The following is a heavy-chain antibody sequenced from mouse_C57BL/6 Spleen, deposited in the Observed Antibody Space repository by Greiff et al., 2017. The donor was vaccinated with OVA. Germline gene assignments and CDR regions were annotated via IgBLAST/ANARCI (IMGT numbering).Heavy chain of an antibody. Sequence: VQLQQSGPELVKPGASVKMSCKASGYTFTDYNMHWVKQSHGKSLEWIGYINPNNGGTSYNQKFKGKATLTVNKSSSTAYMELRSLTSEDSAVYYCARLFLPSGYFDVWGTGTTVTVSS. CDR1: GYTFTDYN. V-gene: IGHV1-22*01. CDR2: INPNNGGT. J-gene: IGHJ1*03. D-gene: IGHD1-1*01. CDR3: ARLFLPSGYFDV.